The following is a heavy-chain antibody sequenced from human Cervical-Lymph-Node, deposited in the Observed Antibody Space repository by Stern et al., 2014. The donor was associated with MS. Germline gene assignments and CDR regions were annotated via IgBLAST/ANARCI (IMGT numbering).Heavy chain of an antibody. CDR1: GFTFSSYG. CDR3: AKDAGYCSGGSCYSVGYSDY. D-gene: IGHD2-15*01. CDR2: ISYDGSNK. Sequence: MQLVESGGGVVQPGRSLRLSCAASGFTFSSYGIHWVRQAPGKGLEWVSLISYDGSNKYYADSVKGRFTISRDNSKNTLYLQMNSLRAEDTAVYYCAKDAGYCSGGSCYSVGYSDYWGQGTLVTVSS. J-gene: IGHJ4*02. V-gene: IGHV3-30*18.